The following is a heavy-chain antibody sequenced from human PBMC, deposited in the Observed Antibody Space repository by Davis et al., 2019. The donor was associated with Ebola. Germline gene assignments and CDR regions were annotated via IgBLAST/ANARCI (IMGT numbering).Heavy chain of an antibody. D-gene: IGHD3-16*01. CDR1: GYTFTGYY. V-gene: IGHV1-2*02. CDR3: ARGESGPIWGYYYYYYMDV. Sequence: ASVKVSCKASGYTFTGYYMHWVRQAPGQGLEWMGWINPNSGGTNYAQKFQGRVTMTRDTSISTAYMELSRLRSDDTAVYYCARGESGPIWGYYYYYYMDVWGKGTTVTVSS. J-gene: IGHJ6*03. CDR2: INPNSGGT.